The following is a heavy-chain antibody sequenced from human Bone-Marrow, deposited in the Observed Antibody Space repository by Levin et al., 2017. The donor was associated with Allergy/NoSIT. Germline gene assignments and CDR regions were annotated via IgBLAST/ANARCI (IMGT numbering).Heavy chain of an antibody. CDR1: GFTVSSNY. D-gene: IGHD3-22*01. CDR2: IYSGGST. V-gene: IGHV3-53*01. Sequence: GGSLRLSCAASGFTVSSNYMSWVRQAPGKGLEWVSVIYSGGSTYYADSVKGRFTISRDNSKNTLYLQMNSLRAEDTAVYYCASEAYYYDSSGYYGYFDYWGQGTLVTVSS. CDR3: ASEAYYYDSSGYYGYFDY. J-gene: IGHJ4*02.